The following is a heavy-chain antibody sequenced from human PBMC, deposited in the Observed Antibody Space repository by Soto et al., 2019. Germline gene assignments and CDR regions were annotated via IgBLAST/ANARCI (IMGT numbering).Heavy chain of an antibody. CDR3: AREQIEGIAAAGMSGYYYYGMDV. D-gene: IGHD6-13*01. V-gene: IGHV1-2*04. J-gene: IGHJ6*02. CDR2: INPNSGGT. CDR1: GYTFTGYY. Sequence: ASVKVSCKASGYTFTGYYMHWVRQAPGQGLEWMGWINPNSGGTNYAQKFQGWVTMTRDTSISTAYMELSRLRSDDTAVYYCAREQIEGIAAAGMSGYYYYGMDVWGQGTTVTVSS.